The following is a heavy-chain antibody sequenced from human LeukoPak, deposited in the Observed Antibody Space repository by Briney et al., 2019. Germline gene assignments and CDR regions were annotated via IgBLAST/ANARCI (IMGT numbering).Heavy chain of an antibody. Sequence: SETLSLTCTVSGGSISSYYWSWIRQPAGKGLEWIGRIYTSGSTNYNPSLKSRGTMSVDTSKNQSSLKLSSVTAADTAVYYCARERVDIVVVPAATPYYYYYYMDVWGKGTTVTVSS. J-gene: IGHJ6*03. D-gene: IGHD2-2*03. CDR3: ARERVDIVVVPAATPYYYYYYMDV. CDR2: IYTSGST. CDR1: GGSISSYY. V-gene: IGHV4-4*07.